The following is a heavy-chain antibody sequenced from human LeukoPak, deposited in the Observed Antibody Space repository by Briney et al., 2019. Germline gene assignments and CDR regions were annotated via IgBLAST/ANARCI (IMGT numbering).Heavy chain of an antibody. Sequence: SETLSLTCTVSGGSSSETTYYWAWIRQPPGKGLEWIGSIYFSETNYNPSLKSRITISGDTSKKQFSLKLTSVTAADTAVYYCASPSQLVTSRGGFDIWGQGTMVTVSA. V-gene: IGHV4-39*01. J-gene: IGHJ3*02. CDR3: ASPSQLVTSRGGFDI. D-gene: IGHD5-18*01. CDR1: GGSSSETTYY. CDR2: IYFSET.